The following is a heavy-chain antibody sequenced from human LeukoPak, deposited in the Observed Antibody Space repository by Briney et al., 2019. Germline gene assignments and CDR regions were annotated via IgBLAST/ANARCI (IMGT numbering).Heavy chain of an antibody. D-gene: IGHD6-13*01. V-gene: IGHV4-59*08. CDR2: IYKGST. Sequence: SETLSLTCTVSGGSISNYYWSWIRQSPGKGLDWIGYIYKGSTNYNPSLKSRVTISVDTSKNQLSLKLTPAAATDTTVYYCARHAAISAAGTAPFDSWGQGTLVTVS. J-gene: IGHJ4*02. CDR1: GGSISNYY. CDR3: ARHAAISAAGTAPFDS.